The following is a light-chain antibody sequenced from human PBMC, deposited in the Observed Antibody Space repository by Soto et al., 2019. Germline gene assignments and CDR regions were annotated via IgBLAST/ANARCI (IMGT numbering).Light chain of an antibody. V-gene: IGKV1-5*01. Sequence: DIQITQSPSTLSASVGDRVTITCRASQSISSWLAWYQQKPGKAPKLLIYDASSLESGVPSRFSGSGSGTEFTLTISSLQPDDFAPYYCQQYNSYSGTFGQGTKVDIK. CDR3: QQYNSYSGT. CDR2: DAS. J-gene: IGKJ1*01. CDR1: QSISSW.